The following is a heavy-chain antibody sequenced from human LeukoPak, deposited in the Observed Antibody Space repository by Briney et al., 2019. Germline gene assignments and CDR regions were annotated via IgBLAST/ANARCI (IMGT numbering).Heavy chain of an antibody. J-gene: IGHJ4*02. CDR1: AFTFSSYG. V-gene: IGHV3-30*18. CDR2: ISYDGNNK. CDR3: AKERYSSSSAYIDY. Sequence: GGSLRLSCAASAFTFSSYGIHWVRQAPGKGLEWVAVISYDGNNKYYADSVKGRFTISRDNSKNTLYLQMNSLRTEDTSVYYCAKERYSSSSAYIDYWGQGTPVTVS. D-gene: IGHD6-6*01.